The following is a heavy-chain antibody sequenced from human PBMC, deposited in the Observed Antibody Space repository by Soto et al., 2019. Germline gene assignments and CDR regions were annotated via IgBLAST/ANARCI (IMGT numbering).Heavy chain of an antibody. D-gene: IGHD3-10*01. J-gene: IGHJ6*03. V-gene: IGHV3-48*01. CDR2: ISSSSSTI. CDR1: GLTFSSYS. Sequence: GGSLRLSCAASGLTFSSYSMNWVRQAPGKGLEWVSYISSSSSTIYYADSVKGRFTISRDNAKNSLYLQMNSLRAEDTAVYYCARSYGSGSYYTRDYYYMDVWGKGTTVTVSS. CDR3: ARSYGSGSYYTRDYYYMDV.